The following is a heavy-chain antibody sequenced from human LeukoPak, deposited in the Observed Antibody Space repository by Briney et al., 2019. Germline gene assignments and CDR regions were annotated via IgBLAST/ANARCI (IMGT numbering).Heavy chain of an antibody. CDR3: ARERSYCGGDCYPADAFDI. J-gene: IGHJ3*02. D-gene: IGHD2-21*02. CDR2: INPNSGGT. Sequence: ASVKVSCKASGYTFTGYYMRWVRQAPGQGLEWMGWINPNSGGTNYAQKFQGWVTMTRDTSISTAYMELSRLRSDDTAVYYCARERSYCGGDCYPADAFDIWGQGTMVTVSS. CDR1: GYTFTGYY. V-gene: IGHV1-2*04.